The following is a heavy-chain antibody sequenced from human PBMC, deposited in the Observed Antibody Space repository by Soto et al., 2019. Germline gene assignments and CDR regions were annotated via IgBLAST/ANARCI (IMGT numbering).Heavy chain of an antibody. CDR3: AKDGEMAAYYYGMDV. Sequence: GGSLRLSCAASGFTFSSYGMHWVRQAPGKGLEWVAVISYDGSNKYYADSVKGRFTISRDNSKNTLYLQMNSLRAEDTAVYYCAKDGEMAAYYYGMDVWGQGTTVTVS. J-gene: IGHJ6*02. CDR2: ISYDGSNK. D-gene: IGHD2-15*01. CDR1: GFTFSSYG. V-gene: IGHV3-30*18.